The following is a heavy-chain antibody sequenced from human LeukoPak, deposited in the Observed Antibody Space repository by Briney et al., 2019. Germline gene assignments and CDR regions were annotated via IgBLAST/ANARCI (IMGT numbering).Heavy chain of an antibody. CDR2: ISAYNGNT. Sequence: GASVKVSCKASGYTFTSYGISWVRQAPGQGLEGMVWISAYNGNTNYAQKLQGRVTMTTDTSTSTAYMELRSLRSDETAVYYCVAIVGATYYDFWSGYYLFDYWGQGTLVTVSS. CDR3: VAIVGATYYDFWSGYYLFDY. CDR1: GYTFTSYG. V-gene: IGHV1-18*01. J-gene: IGHJ4*02. D-gene: IGHD3-3*01.